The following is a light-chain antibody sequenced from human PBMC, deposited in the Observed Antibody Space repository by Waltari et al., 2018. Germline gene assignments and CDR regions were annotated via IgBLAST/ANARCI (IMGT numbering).Light chain of an antibody. J-gene: IGKJ1*01. CDR1: QDIGND. CDR2: GTS. CDR3: LQDSSYPRT. Sequence: AIQMTQSPSSLSASVADRVTITCRASQDIGNDLGWYQQKPGKAPKLLIYGTSSLESGVPSRFSGSRSGTDFTLTISSLQPEDFATYYCLQDSSYPRTFGQGTKVEIK. V-gene: IGKV1-6*01.